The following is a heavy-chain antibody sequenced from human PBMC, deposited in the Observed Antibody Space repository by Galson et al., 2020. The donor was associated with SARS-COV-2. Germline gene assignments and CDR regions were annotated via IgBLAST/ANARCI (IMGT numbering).Heavy chain of an antibody. CDR3: ARRGGTVTTHLFDL. CDR2: IYYSGTT. D-gene: IGHD4-17*01. Sequence: SETLSLTCTVSGGSISTTSYFWGWIRQPPGKGPEWIGTIYYSGTTYYNPSLRSRVTISVDTSTNQFSLKLNSVTAADTAVYYCARRGGTVTTHLFDLWGRGTLVTVSS. J-gene: IGHJ2*01. CDR1: GGSISTTSYF. V-gene: IGHV4-39*01.